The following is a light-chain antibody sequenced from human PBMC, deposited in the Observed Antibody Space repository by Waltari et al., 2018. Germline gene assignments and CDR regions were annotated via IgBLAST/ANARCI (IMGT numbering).Light chain of an antibody. V-gene: IGLV3-25*03. Sequence: QKKPGQAPVAVLRRNTGRPPGIPARFSGSDSRTTATLTIIGVQPEDEADYFCQTVDDTGNYVLFGGGTKLTVL. J-gene: IGLJ3*02. CDR2: RNT. CDR3: QTVDDTGNYVL.